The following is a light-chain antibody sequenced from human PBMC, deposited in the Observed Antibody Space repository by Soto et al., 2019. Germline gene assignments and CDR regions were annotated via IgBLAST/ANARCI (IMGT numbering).Light chain of an antibody. CDR1: ESISSN. CDR3: QQYNNWPLG. J-gene: IGKJ1*01. CDR2: GAS. Sequence: EIVFTQSPATLSLSPGERATLSCRASESISSNVAWYQQKPGQAPRLLIYGASTRATTIPARFSGSGSGTEFTLTISSLQSEDFAVYYCQQYNNWPLGFGQGTKVDIK. V-gene: IGKV3-15*01.